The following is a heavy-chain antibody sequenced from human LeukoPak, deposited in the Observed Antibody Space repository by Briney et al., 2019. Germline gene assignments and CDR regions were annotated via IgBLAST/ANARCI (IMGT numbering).Heavy chain of an antibody. Sequence: ASVKVSCKASGSTFTSYGISWVRQAPGQGLEWMGWINAYNGNTNYAQKLQGRVTMTTDTSTSTAYMELRSLRSDDTAVYYCARDVVTVGYCSSTSCLPFDYWGQGTLVTVSS. CDR2: INAYNGNT. V-gene: IGHV1-18*01. CDR3: ARDVVTVGYCSSTSCLPFDY. CDR1: GSTFTSYG. D-gene: IGHD2-2*01. J-gene: IGHJ4*02.